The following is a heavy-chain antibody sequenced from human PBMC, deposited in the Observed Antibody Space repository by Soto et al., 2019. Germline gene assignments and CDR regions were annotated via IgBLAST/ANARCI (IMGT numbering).Heavy chain of an antibody. CDR3: AAGEASSRNLAPYYLDF. D-gene: IGHD6-13*01. CDR1: GGSMRNYF. Sequence: PSETLSLTCTVSGGSMRNYFWTWIRQPPGKGLEWIGYIHYSGATSFFPSYNPSLRGRVTISEDTSKNQFSLKLLSVTTADTAVYLCAAGEASSRNLAPYYLDFWGQGTLVTVSS. J-gene: IGHJ4*02. V-gene: IGHV4-59*01. CDR2: IHYSGATSFFP.